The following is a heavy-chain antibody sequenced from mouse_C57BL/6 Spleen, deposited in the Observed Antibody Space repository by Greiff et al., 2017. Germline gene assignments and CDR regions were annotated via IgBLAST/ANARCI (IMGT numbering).Heavy chain of an antibody. V-gene: IGHV1-85*01. CDR3: ARLGITTVVATDY. D-gene: IGHD1-1*01. Sequence: VQLQQSGPELVKPGASVKLSCKASGYTFTSYDINWVKQRPGQGLEWIGWIYPRDGSTKYNEKFKGKATLTVDTYSSTAYMELHSLTSEASAVYFCARLGITTVVATDYWGPGTTLTVSS. J-gene: IGHJ2*01. CDR1: GYTFTSYD. CDR2: IYPRDGST.